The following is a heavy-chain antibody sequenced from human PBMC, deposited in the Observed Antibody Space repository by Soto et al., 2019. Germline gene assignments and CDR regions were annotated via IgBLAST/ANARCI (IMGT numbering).Heavy chain of an antibody. J-gene: IGHJ6*02. CDR2: ISYDGNNK. CDR3: AKGQHCSTTSCYFDYYGMDV. Sequence: QVQLVESGGGVVQPGRSLRLSCAASGFSFSTYGMHWVRQAPGKGLEWVAVISYDGNNKYYADSVKGRLTISRDNSKNTLYLQMNSLRAQDTAVYYCAKGQHCSTTSCYFDYYGMDVWGQGNTVAVSS. CDR1: GFSFSTYG. V-gene: IGHV3-30*18. D-gene: IGHD2-2*01.